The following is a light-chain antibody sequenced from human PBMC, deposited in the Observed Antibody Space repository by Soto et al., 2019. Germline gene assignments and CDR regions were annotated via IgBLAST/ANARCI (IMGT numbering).Light chain of an antibody. CDR2: DVS. V-gene: IGLV2-14*01. CDR3: SSYTSSSTYV. CDR1: SSDVGGYNY. J-gene: IGLJ1*01. Sequence: QSALTQPASVSGSPGQSITTSCTGTSSDVGGYNYVPWYQQHPGKAPKLMIYDVSNRPSGVSNRFSGSKSGNTACLTISGLQAEDEADYYCSSYTSSSTYVFGSGTKLTVL.